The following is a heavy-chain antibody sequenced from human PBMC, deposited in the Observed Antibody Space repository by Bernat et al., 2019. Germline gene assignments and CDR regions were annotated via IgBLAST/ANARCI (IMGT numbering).Heavy chain of an antibody. V-gene: IGHV4-31*03. CDR2: IYYSGST. D-gene: IGHD2-21*01. J-gene: IGHJ6*03. Sequence: QVQLQESGSGLVKPSQTLSLTCTVSGGSISSGGYSWSWIRQPPGKGLEWIGYIYYSGSTYYNPSLKSRVTISVDTSKNQFSLKLSSVTAADTAVFYCAGDYCGGESCRDHMDDWGKGTMVTVSS. CDR1: GGSISSGGYS. CDR3: AGDYCGGESCRDHMDD.